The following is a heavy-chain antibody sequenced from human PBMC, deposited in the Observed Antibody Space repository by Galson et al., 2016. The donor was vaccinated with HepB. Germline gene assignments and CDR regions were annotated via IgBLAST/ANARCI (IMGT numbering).Heavy chain of an antibody. CDR1: GSDSGITFSSYR. Sequence: SLRLSCAASGSDSGITFSSYRMHWVRHVPGKGLEWVAHISGNGATTHCADSVKGRFTISRDNSKNTVYLQMNSLRGEDTAVYYCARGGATVVTEAFDVGGQGTMVTVSS. J-gene: IGHJ3*01. V-gene: IGHV3-23*01. D-gene: IGHD4-23*01. CDR3: ARGGATVVTEAFDV. CDR2: ISGNGATT.